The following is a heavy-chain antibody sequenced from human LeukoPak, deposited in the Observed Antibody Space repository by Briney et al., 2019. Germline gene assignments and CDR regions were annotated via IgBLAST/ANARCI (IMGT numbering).Heavy chain of an antibody. J-gene: IGHJ4*02. CDR2: IYHSGST. CDR3: AREGGDSKIGGLRFDY. V-gene: IGHV4-30-2*01. CDR1: GGSISSGGYS. D-gene: IGHD4-17*01. Sequence: PSETLSLTCAVSGGSISSGGYSWSWIRQPPGKGLEWIGYIYHSGSTYYNPSLKSRVTISVDRSKNQFSLKLSSVTAADTAVYYCAREGGDSKIGGLRFDYWGQGTLVTVSS.